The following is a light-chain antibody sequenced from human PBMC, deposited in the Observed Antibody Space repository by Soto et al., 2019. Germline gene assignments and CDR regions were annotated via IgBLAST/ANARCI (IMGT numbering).Light chain of an antibody. CDR2: EVN. CDR3: ISHAGTSNV. J-gene: IGLJ1*01. V-gene: IGLV2-8*01. CDR1: SSDVGATDY. Sequence: QSALTQPPSASGSLGQSVAISCTGTSSDVGATDYVSWYQHHSGKAPKLLLYEVNKRPSGVPDRFSGSKSGNTASLTVSVLQADDEADYYCISHAGTSNVLGTGTKVTVL.